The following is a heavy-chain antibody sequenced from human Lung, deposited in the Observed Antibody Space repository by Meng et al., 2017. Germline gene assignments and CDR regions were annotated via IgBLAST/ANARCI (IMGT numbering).Heavy chain of an antibody. Sequence: QVQLVQSGAEVRKPGASMKVSCKASGFTFTHHGFSWVRQAPGQEREWVGWISAYNGRTSYSQKLQGRVTMTTDTSTSTVYMEVRSLRSDDTAVYFCARWGHSSAWPSQWYEYWGQGTLVTVSS. D-gene: IGHD6-19*01. V-gene: IGHV1-18*01. CDR2: ISAYNGRT. CDR3: ARWGHSSAWPSQWYEY. J-gene: IGHJ4*02. CDR1: GFTFTHHG.